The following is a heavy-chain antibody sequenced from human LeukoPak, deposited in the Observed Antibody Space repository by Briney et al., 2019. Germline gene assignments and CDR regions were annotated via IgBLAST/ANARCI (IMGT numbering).Heavy chain of an antibody. V-gene: IGHV3-53*01. J-gene: IGHJ4*02. Sequence: GGSLRLSCAASGFTFSSYWMSWVRQAPGKGLEWVSVIYSGGSTYYADSVKGRFTISRDNSKNTLYLQMNSLRAEDTAVYYCARAPYYDILTGYLLWGQGTLVTVSS. CDR3: ARAPYYDILTGYLL. D-gene: IGHD3-9*01. CDR2: IYSGGST. CDR1: GFTFSSYW.